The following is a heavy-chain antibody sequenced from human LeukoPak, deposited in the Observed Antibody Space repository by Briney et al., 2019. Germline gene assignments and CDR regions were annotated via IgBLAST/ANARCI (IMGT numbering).Heavy chain of an antibody. Sequence: GASVKVSCKASGYTFTSYGISWVRQAPGQGLEWMGWISAYNGNTNYAQKLQGRVTMTTDTSTSTDYMELRSLRSDDTAVYYCARDGAVYSYYFDYWGQGTLVTVSS. CDR1: GYTFTSYG. J-gene: IGHJ4*02. CDR3: ARDGAVYSYYFDY. V-gene: IGHV1-18*01. CDR2: ISAYNGNT. D-gene: IGHD2-8*01.